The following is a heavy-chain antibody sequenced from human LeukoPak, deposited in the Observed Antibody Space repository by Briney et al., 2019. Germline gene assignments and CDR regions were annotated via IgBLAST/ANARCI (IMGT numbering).Heavy chain of an antibody. J-gene: IGHJ4*02. CDR1: GGSISSYY. CDR2: IYYSGST. D-gene: IGHD4-17*01. CDR3: ASLGTTAANY. Sequence: SETLSLTCTVSGGSISSYYRSWIRQPPGKGLEWIGYIYYSGSTNYNPSLKSRVTISVDTSKNQFSLKLSSVTAADTAVYYCASLGTTAANYWGQGTLVTVSS. V-gene: IGHV4-59*08.